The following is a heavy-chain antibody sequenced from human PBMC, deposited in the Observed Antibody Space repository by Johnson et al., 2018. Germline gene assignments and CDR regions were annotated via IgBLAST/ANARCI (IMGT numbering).Heavy chain of an antibody. CDR3: ARGVPMVYYYYGMDV. Sequence: HWVRQAPGQGLEWMGMINPSGGSTSYAQKFQGRVTMTRDTSTSTVYMELSSLRSEDTAVYYCARGVPMVYYYYGMDVWGQGTTVTVSS. V-gene: IGHV1-46*01. D-gene: IGHD3-10*01. J-gene: IGHJ6*02. CDR2: INPSGGST.